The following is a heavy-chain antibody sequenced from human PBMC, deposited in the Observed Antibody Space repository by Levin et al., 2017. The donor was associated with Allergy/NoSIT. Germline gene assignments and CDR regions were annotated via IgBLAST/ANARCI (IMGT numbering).Heavy chain of an antibody. CDR1: GYTFTSYG. D-gene: IGHD4-17*01. J-gene: IGHJ2*01. CDR3: ARTDYGENWYFDL. V-gene: IGHV1-18*01. CDR2: ISAYNGNT. Sequence: GESLKISCKASGYTFTSYGISWVRQAPGQGLEWMGWISAYNGNTNYAQKLQGRVTMTTDTSTSTAYMELRSLRSDDTAVYYCARTDYGENWYFDLWGRGTLVTVSS.